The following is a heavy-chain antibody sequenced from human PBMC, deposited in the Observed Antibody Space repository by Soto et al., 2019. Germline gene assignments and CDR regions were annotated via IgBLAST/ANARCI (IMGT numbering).Heavy chain of an antibody. V-gene: IGHV3-21*01. CDR3: ARDSVRRYYYGSGSYHPPNWFDP. Sequence: GGTLTLSCAASGFTLSRYGMYWVRKAQGKGLGWVSSISSSSSYIYYGASVKGRFTISRDNAKNSLYLQMNSLRAADTAVYYCARDSVRRYYYGSGSYHPPNWFDPWGQGTLVTVSS. D-gene: IGHD3-10*01. CDR2: ISSSSSYI. CDR1: GFTLSRYG. J-gene: IGHJ5*02.